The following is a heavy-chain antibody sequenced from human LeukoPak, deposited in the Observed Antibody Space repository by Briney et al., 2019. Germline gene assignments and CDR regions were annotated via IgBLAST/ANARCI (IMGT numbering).Heavy chain of an antibody. CDR1: GFSFSTSA. V-gene: IGHV3-23*01. Sequence: GGSLRLSCAASGFSFSTSAMSWVRQAPGKGLEWVSVISDSGGETYYTDSVKGRFTISRDNSKKTLYLQMNSLRAEDTAVYHCARGSGGAAFDPWGQGTLVTVSS. CDR2: ISDSGGET. J-gene: IGHJ5*02. CDR3: ARGSGGAAFDP. D-gene: IGHD2-15*01.